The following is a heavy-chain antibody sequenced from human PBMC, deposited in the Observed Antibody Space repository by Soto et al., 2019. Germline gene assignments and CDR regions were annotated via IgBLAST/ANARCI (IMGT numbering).Heavy chain of an antibody. J-gene: IGHJ6*02. Sequence: PGGSLRLSCAVSGLTFSYFAMSWVRQAPGKGLEWVSAISGSGGITYYADSVKGRFTISRDNSKNTLFLQMSSLRAEDTAVYYCALLGRSGSGRPYYYGMDVWGQGTTVTVSS. CDR3: ALLGRSGSGRPYYYGMDV. D-gene: IGHD3-10*01. CDR2: ISGSGGIT. CDR1: GLTFSYFA. V-gene: IGHV3-23*01.